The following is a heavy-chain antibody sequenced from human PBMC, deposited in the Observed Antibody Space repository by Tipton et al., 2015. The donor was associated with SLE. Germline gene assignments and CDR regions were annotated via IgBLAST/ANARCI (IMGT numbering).Heavy chain of an antibody. CDR3: AKDTYYYDSSGYYYPRY. V-gene: IGHV3-23*01. Sequence: SLRLSCAASGFTFMSFAMHWVRQAPGKGLEWVSAISGSGGSTYYADSVKGRFTISRDNSKNTLYLQMNSLRAEDTAVYYCAKDTYYYDSSGYYYPRYWGQGTLVTVSS. D-gene: IGHD3-22*01. CDR2: ISGSGGST. J-gene: IGHJ4*02. CDR1: GFTFMSFA.